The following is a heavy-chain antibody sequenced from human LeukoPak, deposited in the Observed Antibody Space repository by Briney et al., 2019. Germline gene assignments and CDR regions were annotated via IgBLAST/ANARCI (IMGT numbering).Heavy chain of an antibody. CDR3: AKAFGGSYSSFDY. J-gene: IGHJ4*02. V-gene: IGHV3-53*01. D-gene: IGHD2-15*01. Sequence: PGGSLRLSCAASGFPVSSNYMSWVRQAPGKGLEWVSVIYSGGSTYYADSVKGRFTISRDNSKNTLYLQMNSLRAEDTAVYYCAKAFGGSYSSFDYWGQGTLVTVSS. CDR2: IYSGGST. CDR1: GFPVSSNY.